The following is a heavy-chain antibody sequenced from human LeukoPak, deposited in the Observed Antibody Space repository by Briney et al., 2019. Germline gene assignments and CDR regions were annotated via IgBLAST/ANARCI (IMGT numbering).Heavy chain of an antibody. CDR2: ISYSGST. Sequence: SETLSLTCTVSGGSISSNYWSWIRQPPGKGLEWIGYISYSGSTNYNPSLKSRVTMSVDTSKNQFSLKLSSVTAADTAVYYCARAYLRSLDYWGQGTLVTVSS. CDR3: ARAYLRSLDY. J-gene: IGHJ4*02. D-gene: IGHD3-3*01. CDR1: GGSISSNY. V-gene: IGHV4-59*01.